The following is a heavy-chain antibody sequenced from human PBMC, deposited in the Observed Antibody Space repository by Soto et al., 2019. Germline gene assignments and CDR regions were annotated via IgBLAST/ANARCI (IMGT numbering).Heavy chain of an antibody. V-gene: IGHV1-18*01. Sequence: QAKLVQSGSEVKKPGASVKVSCKASGYSFTDFGVNWVRQAPGQGLEWLGWISAYNGNRVYAQSFQGRLTVTTDTTRDTSYLELTNLRSDDTAIYYCARGPGILTGWKFEFWGQGTLVTVSS. CDR1: GYSFTDFG. D-gene: IGHD1-1*01. J-gene: IGHJ4*02. CDR2: ISAYNGNR. CDR3: ARGPGILTGWKFEF.